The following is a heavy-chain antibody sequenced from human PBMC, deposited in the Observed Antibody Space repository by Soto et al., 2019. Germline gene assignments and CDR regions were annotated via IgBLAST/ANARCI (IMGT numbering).Heavy chain of an antibody. CDR2: IIPILGIA. CDR1: GGTFSSYT. J-gene: IGHJ3*02. Sequence: QVQLVQSGAEVKKPGSSVKVSCKASGGTFSSYTISWVRQAPGQGLEWMGRIIPILGIANYAQKFQGRVTITADKSTSKAYMELSSLRSEDTAVYYCARDGCGGSCYSSYPTAFDIWGQGTMVTVSS. D-gene: IGHD2-15*01. CDR3: ARDGCGGSCYSSYPTAFDI. V-gene: IGHV1-69*08.